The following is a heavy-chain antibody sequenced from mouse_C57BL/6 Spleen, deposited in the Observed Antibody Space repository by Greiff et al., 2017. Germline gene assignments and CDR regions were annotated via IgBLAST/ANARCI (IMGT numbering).Heavy chain of an antibody. V-gene: IGHV8-8*01. J-gene: IGHJ3*01. D-gene: IGHD3-2*02. CDR2: IWWDDDK. Sequence: QVTLKESGPGILQPSQTLSLTCSFSGFSLSTFGMGVGWIRQPSGKGLEWLAHIWWDDDKYYNPALKSRLTISKDTSKNQVFLKIANVDTADTATYYCARMREGSSGDGWFAYWGQGTLVTVSA. CDR3: ARMREGSSGDGWFAY. CDR1: GFSLSTFGMG.